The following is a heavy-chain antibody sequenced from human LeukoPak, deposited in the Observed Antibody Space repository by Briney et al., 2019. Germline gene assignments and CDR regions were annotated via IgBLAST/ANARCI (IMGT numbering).Heavy chain of an antibody. CDR3: ARAYDNNDYFDY. D-gene: IGHD3-22*01. J-gene: IGHJ4*02. CDR1: GYTFTGYY. Sequence: GASVRVSCKASGYTFTGYYMHWVRQAPGQGLEWMGWINPNSGGTSYAQKFQGRVTMTRDTFISTAYMELTRLRFDDTAVYYCARAYDNNDYFDYWGQGTLVTVSS. CDR2: INPNSGGT. V-gene: IGHV1-2*02.